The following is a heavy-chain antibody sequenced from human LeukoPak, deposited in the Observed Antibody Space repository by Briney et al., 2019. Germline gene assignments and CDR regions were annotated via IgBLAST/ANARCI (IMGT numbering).Heavy chain of an antibody. CDR2: IRGSGTIT. CDR1: GFNFSFYA. J-gene: IGHJ5*02. D-gene: IGHD3-3*01. Sequence: GGSLRVSCAASGFNFSFYAMTWVRQAPGKGLEWVSGIRGSGTITYYADSVKGRFTISRDNSKNTLYLQMNSLRAEDTAVYYCFTIFGVATLNWFGPWGQGTLVTVSS. V-gene: IGHV3-23*01. CDR3: FTIFGVATLNWFGP.